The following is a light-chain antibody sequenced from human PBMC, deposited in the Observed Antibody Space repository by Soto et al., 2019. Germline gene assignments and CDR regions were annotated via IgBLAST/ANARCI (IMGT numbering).Light chain of an antibody. V-gene: IGLV1-51*01. CDR1: DSIVWKND. Sequence: QSVLTQPPSVSAAPGQKVTISCSGSDSIVWKNDVSWYQQVPGTAPRLLIYDSNKRPSVIPDRFSAARSSTSATLVVTGLQTGDEADYYCVTWESSLSAVVFGGGTKLTVL. CDR3: VTWESSLSAVV. J-gene: IGLJ2*01. CDR2: DSN.